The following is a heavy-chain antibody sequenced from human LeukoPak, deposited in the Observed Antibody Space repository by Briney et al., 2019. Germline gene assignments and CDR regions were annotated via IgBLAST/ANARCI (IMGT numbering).Heavy chain of an antibody. CDR3: ARDNPLLKVLKGRPYYYYGMDV. CDR1: GFTFSSYW. V-gene: IGHV3-7*01. J-gene: IGHJ6*02. CDR2: IKQDGSEK. D-gene: IGHD2-2*01. Sequence: GGSLRLSCAASGFTFSSYWMSWVRQAPGKGREWVANIKQDGSEKYYVDSVKGRFTISRDNAKNSLYLQMNSLRAEDTAVYYCARDNPLLKVLKGRPYYYYGMDVWGQGPTVTVSS.